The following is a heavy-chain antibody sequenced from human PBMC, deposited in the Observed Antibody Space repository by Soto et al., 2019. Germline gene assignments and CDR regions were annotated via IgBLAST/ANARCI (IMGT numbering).Heavy chain of an antibody. J-gene: IGHJ6*02. CDR2: IYYSGST. CDR1: GGSISSGGYY. V-gene: IGHV4-31*03. Sequence: QVQLQESGPGLVKPSQTLSLTCTVSGGSISSGGYYWSWIRQHPGKGLEWIGYIYYSGSTYYNPSLKSRVTISVDTSKNPFSMKLSSVTAADTAVYYCARSGLGWGSYLSPYYYYGMDVWGQGTTVTVSS. D-gene: IGHD3-16*02. CDR3: ARSGLGWGSYLSPYYYYGMDV.